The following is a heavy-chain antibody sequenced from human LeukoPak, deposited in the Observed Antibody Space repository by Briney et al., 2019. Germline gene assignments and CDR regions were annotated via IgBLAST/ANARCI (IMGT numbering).Heavy chain of an antibody. Sequence: ASVKVSCKASGYTFTGYYMHWVRQAPGQGLEWMGWINPNSGGTNYAQKFQGRVTMTRDTSISTAYMELSRLRSDDTAVYYCARDLGITGTSLQPLDSWGQGTLVTVSS. CDR1: GYTFTGYY. CDR3: ARDLGITGTSLQPLDS. CDR2: INPNSGGT. V-gene: IGHV1-2*02. J-gene: IGHJ4*02. D-gene: IGHD1-7*01.